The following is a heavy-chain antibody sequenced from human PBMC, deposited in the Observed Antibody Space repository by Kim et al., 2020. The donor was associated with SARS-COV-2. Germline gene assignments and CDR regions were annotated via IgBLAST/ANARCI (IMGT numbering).Heavy chain of an antibody. CDR2: IYPGDSDT. J-gene: IGHJ6*02. CDR1: GDSFSSYW. Sequence: GESLKISCEGSGDSFSSYWIAWVRQMPGKGLEWMGIIYPGDSDTRYSPSFQGQVTISVAKSISTAYLQWSSLKASDSGMYYCARSARGSYGSGTYASYYYYGMDVWGQGTTVTVSS. CDR3: ARSARGSYGSGTYASYYYYGMDV. V-gene: IGHV5-51*01. D-gene: IGHD3-10*01.